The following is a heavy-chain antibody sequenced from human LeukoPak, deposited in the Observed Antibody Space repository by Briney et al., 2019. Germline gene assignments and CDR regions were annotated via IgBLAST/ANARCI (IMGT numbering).Heavy chain of an antibody. CDR3: ARDTTTKRAAKSYFDF. D-gene: IGHD1-26*01. CDR2: INPNSGGT. J-gene: IGHJ4*02. V-gene: IGHV1-2*02. Sequence: ASVKVSCKASAYTFTGYYMHWVRQAPGQGLEWMGWINPNSGGTNYAQNFQGRVTMTRDTSISTAYMELSRLRADDTAVYYCARDTTTKRAAKSYFDFWGQGTLVTVSS. CDR1: AYTFTGYY.